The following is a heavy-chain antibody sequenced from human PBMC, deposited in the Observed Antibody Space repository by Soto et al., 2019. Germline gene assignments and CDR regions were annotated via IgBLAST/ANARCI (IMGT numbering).Heavy chain of an antibody. CDR2: IYYSGST. Sequence: KPSETLSLTCTVSGGSVSSGSYYWSWIRQPPGKGVGWIGYIYYSGSTNYNPSLKSRVTISVDTSKNQFSLKLSSVTAADTAVYYCARGEAVGMAPISHYYYYGMGVWGQGTTVTVSS. J-gene: IGHJ6*02. D-gene: IGHD7-27*01. CDR3: ARGEAVGMAPISHYYYYGMGV. CDR1: GGSVSSGSYY. V-gene: IGHV4-61*01.